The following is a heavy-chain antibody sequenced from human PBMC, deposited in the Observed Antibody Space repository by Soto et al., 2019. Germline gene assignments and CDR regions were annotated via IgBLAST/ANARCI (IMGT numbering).Heavy chain of an antibody. V-gene: IGHV3-30-3*01. D-gene: IGHD6-13*01. CDR2: VSFDGSNK. CDR1: GFTFGTHA. J-gene: IGHJ5*02. Sequence: QLVESGGGVVQPGRSLRLSFAASGFTFGTHAMHWVRQAPGKGLECVAIVSFDGSNKYYADSVKGRLTISRDNSKNTLYLQMSGLTPEDTAFYYCARDQTGITTAGGGRIDRWGQGTLVTVSS. CDR3: ARDQTGITTAGGGRIDR.